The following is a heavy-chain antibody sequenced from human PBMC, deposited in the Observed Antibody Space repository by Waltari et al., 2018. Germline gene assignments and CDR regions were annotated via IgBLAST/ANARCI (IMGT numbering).Heavy chain of an antibody. CDR2: IDWDDDK. J-gene: IGHJ5*02. Sequence: QVTLKESDPALVKPTQTLTLTCTFSGFSLSTSGMRVSWIRQPPGKALEWLARIDWDDDKFYSTSLKTRLTISKDTSKNQVVLTMTNMDPVDTATYYCAREGHNWFDPWGQGTLVTVSS. CDR3: AREGHNWFDP. CDR1: GFSLSTSGMR. V-gene: IGHV2-70*04.